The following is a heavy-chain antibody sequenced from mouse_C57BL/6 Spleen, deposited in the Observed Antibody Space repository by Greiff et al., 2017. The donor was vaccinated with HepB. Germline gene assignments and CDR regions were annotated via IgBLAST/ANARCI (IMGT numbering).Heavy chain of an antibody. V-gene: IGHV7-3*01. CDR3: ARSYGSSWFAY. CDR1: GFTFTDYY. D-gene: IGHD1-1*02. Sequence: DVMLVESGGGLVQPGGSLSLSCAASGFTFTDYYMSWVRQPPGKALEWLGFIRNKANGYTTEYSASVKGRFTISRDNSQSILYLQMNALSAEDSATYYCARSYGSSWFAYWGQGTLVTVSA. J-gene: IGHJ3*01. CDR2: IRNKANGYTT.